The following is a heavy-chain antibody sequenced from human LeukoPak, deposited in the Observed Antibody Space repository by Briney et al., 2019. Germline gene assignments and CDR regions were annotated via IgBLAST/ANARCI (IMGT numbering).Heavy chain of an antibody. D-gene: IGHD2-21*01. V-gene: IGHV3-30-3*01. CDR2: ISYDGSNK. CDR3: AREIAYCGGDCYCFDY. CDR1: GFTFSSYA. J-gene: IGHJ4*02. Sequence: GGSLRLSCAASGFTFSSYAMHWVRQAPGKGLEWVAVISYDGSNKYYADSVKGRFTISRDNSKNTLYLQMNSLRAEDTAVYYCAREIAYCGGDCYCFDYWGQGTLVTVSS.